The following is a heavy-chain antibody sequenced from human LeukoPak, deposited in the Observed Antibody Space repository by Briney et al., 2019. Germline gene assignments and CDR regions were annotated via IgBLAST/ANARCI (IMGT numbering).Heavy chain of an antibody. J-gene: IGHJ4*02. CDR2: ISWNSGSI. CDR3: AKGGYYDSSGYFDY. D-gene: IGHD3-22*01. Sequence: QPGRSLRLSCAASGLTFDDYAMHRVRQAPGKGLEWVSGISWNSGSIGHADSVKGRFTISRDNAKNSLYLQMNSLRAEDTALYYCAKGGYYDSSGYFDYWGQGTLVTVSS. CDR1: GLTFDDYA. V-gene: IGHV3-9*01.